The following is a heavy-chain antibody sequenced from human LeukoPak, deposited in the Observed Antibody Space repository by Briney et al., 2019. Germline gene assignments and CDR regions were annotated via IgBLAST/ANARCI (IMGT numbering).Heavy chain of an antibody. D-gene: IGHD3-10*01. CDR2: INHSGST. J-gene: IGHJ4*02. V-gene: IGHV4-34*01. Sequence: SETLSLTCAAYGGSFSGYYWSWIRQPPGKGLEWIGEINHSGSTNYNPSLKSRVTISVDTSKNQFSLKLSSVTAADTAVYYCASAETMVRGVSGYWGQGTLVTVSS. CDR1: GGSFSGYY. CDR3: ASAETMVRGVSGY.